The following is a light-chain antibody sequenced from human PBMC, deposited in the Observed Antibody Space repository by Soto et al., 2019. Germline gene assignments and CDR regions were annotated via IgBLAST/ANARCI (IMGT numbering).Light chain of an antibody. J-gene: IGKJ4*02. CDR2: GAS. V-gene: IGKV3-20*01. CDR1: QSVSSNY. Sequence: EKEWKQAAGSQALALGGRGIISSRASQSVSSNYLAWYQQKPGQAPRLLIFGASIRDTGIPDRFSGSGSWTDFPLTIRRLEPRALAVCCCALPSSEARSLAEGTKVDIK. CDR3: ALPSSEARS.